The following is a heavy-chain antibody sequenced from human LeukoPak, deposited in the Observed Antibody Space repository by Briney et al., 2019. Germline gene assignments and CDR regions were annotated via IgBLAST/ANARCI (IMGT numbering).Heavy chain of an antibody. CDR3: ARDQLATFDY. CDR2: IYYSGST. D-gene: IGHD1-26*01. V-gene: IGHV4-31*03. CDR1: GGSISSGGYY. Sequence: SETLSPTCTVSGGSISSGGYYWSWIRQHPGKGLEWIGYIYYSGSTYYNPSLKSRVTISVDTSKNQFSLKLSSVTAADTAVYYCARDQLATFDYWGQGTLVTVSS. J-gene: IGHJ4*02.